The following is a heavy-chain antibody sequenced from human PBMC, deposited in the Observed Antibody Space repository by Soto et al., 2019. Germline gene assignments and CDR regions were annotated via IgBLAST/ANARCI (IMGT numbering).Heavy chain of an antibody. Sequence: PSDTLSITFAVYCGSFSGYYCIWILPPPVKGLEWIGEINHSGSTNYNPSLKSRVTISVDTSKNQFSLKLSSVTAADTAVYYCARAYYYGPGGYYMDVWGKGTTVTVS. CDR3: ARAYYYGPGGYYMDV. J-gene: IGHJ6*03. CDR1: CGSFSGYY. V-gene: IGHV4-34*01. D-gene: IGHD3-10*01. CDR2: INHSGST.